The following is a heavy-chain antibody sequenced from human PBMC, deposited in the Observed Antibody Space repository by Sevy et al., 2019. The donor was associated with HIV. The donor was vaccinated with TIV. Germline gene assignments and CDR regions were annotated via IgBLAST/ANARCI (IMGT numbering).Heavy chain of an antibody. CDR2: IYSGGST. CDR3: ARERSGAYERYFYGMDV. J-gene: IGHJ6*02. V-gene: IGHV3-53*01. Sequence: GGSLRLSCAASGFNVNSNYMSWVRQAPGKGLEWVSVIYSGGSTYYADSVKGRIIISRDNSKNTEYLPMNSLRAEDTAVYYCARERSGAYERYFYGMDVWGQGTTVTVSS. D-gene: IGHD6-19*01. CDR1: GFNVNSNY.